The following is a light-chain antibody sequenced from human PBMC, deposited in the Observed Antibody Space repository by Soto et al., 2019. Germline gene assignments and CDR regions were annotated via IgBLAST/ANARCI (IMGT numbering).Light chain of an antibody. CDR3: QQTYSTPLT. CDR2: ATS. Sequence: IQLTQSPSTLSASVGDRVTITCRASQSISSWLAWYQQKPGKAPKVLIYATSSLHSGVPSRFSGSGSETEFTLTISSLQPEDFATYFCQQTYSTPLTFGGGTKVDIK. CDR1: QSISSW. V-gene: IGKV1-39*01. J-gene: IGKJ4*01.